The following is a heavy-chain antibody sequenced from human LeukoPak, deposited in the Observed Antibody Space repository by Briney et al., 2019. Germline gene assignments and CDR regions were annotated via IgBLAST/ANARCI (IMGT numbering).Heavy chain of an antibody. CDR3: AKANWGSGY. CDR2: ITVSGGST. Sequence: GGSLRLSCAASGFTFSSYAMSWVRQAPGKGLEWVSTITVSGGSTYYADSVKGRFTISRDNSKNTLGLQMNSLRAEDTAVYYCAKANWGSGYWGQGTLVTVSS. D-gene: IGHD7-27*01. V-gene: IGHV3-23*01. J-gene: IGHJ4*02. CDR1: GFTFSSYA.